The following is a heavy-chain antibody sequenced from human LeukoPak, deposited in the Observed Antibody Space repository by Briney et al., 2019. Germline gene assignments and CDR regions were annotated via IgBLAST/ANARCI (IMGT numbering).Heavy chain of an antibody. V-gene: IGHV3-21*01. CDR3: ARGNSYYSSGYSPYYFAY. CDR1: GFTFSSYS. Sequence: GGSLRLSCAASGFTFSSYSMNWVRQAPGKGLEWVSSISSSSSYIYYADSVKGRFTISRDNAKNSLYLQMNSLRAEDTAVYYCARGNSYYSSGYSPYYFAYWGQGTLVTVSS. J-gene: IGHJ4*02. CDR2: ISSSSSYI. D-gene: IGHD3-22*01.